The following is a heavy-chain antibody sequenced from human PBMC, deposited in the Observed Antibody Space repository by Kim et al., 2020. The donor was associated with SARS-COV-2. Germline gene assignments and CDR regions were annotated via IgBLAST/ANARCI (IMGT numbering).Heavy chain of an antibody. V-gene: IGHV4-61*01. CDR1: GGSVSSCSYY. D-gene: IGHD3-10*01. Sequence: SETLSLTCSVSGGSVSSCSYYWSWIRQPPGKELEWVGYIYYSGNTNSNPSLNSRVTISVDTSKNQFSLKLNSVTAADTAVYYCARRTPNYFGTGSYYSFDFWGQGTLVPVSS. CDR3: ARRTPNYFGTGSYYSFDF. J-gene: IGHJ4*02. CDR2: IYYSGNT.